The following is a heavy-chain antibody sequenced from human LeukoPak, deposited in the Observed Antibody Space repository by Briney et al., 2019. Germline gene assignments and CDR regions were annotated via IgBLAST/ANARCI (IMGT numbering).Heavy chain of an antibody. CDR3: TRDFDY. CDR1: GDSVSSNTAS. J-gene: IGHJ4*02. Sequence: SQTLSLTCAISGDSVSSNTASWNWVRQSPSRGLEWLGRTYYSSTWYNDYALSVKSRITINPDTSKNQFSLQLNSVTPEDTAVYYCTRDFDYWGQGTLVTVSS. V-gene: IGHV6-1*01. CDR2: TYYSSTWYN.